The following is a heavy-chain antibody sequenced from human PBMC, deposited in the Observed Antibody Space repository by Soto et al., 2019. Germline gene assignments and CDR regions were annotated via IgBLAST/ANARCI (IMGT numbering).Heavy chain of an antibody. CDR1: GFTFSSYS. V-gene: IGHV3-21*01. Sequence: EVQLVESGGGLVKPGGSLRLSCAASGFTFSSYSMNWVRQAPGKGLEWVSSISSSSSYIYYADSVKGRFTISRNNAKNSRYLQMNSLRAEDTAVYYCARGRPRLLWFGEPPSGGMDVWGQGTTVTVSS. CDR3: ARGRPRLLWFGEPPSGGMDV. J-gene: IGHJ6*02. CDR2: ISSSSSYI. D-gene: IGHD3-10*01.